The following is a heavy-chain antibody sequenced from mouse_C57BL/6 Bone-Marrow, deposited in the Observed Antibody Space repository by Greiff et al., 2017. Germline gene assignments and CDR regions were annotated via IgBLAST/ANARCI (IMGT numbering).Heavy chain of an antibody. CDR2: IWSGGST. Sequence: QVQLKQSGPGLVQPSQSLSITCTVSGFSLTSYGVHWVRQSPGKGLEWLGVIWSGGSTDYNAAFISRLSISKDNSKSQVFFKMNSLQADDTAIYYCAHHWDYEGEAFAYWGQGTLVTVSA. CDR1: GFSLTSYG. J-gene: IGHJ3*01. CDR3: AHHWDYEGEAFAY. V-gene: IGHV2-2*01. D-gene: IGHD2-4*01.